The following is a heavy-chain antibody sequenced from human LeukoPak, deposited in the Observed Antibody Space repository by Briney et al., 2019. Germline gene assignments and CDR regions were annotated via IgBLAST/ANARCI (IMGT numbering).Heavy chain of an antibody. D-gene: IGHD6-19*01. Sequence: SETLSLTCTVSGGSISSYYWSWIRQPPGKGLEWIGYIYYSGSTNYNPSLKSRVTISVDTSKNQFSLKLSSVTAADTAVYYCAREMQYSSGWYAHFDYWGQGTLVTASS. CDR1: GGSISSYY. V-gene: IGHV4-59*01. J-gene: IGHJ4*02. CDR3: AREMQYSSGWYAHFDY. CDR2: IYYSGST.